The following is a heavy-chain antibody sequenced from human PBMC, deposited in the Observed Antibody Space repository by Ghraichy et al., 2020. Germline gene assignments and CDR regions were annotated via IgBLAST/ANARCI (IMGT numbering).Heavy chain of an antibody. V-gene: IGHV4-59*08. J-gene: IGHJ3*02. CDR2: IYYSGDT. CDR1: GGSISNHH. D-gene: IGHD3-22*01. Sequence: SETLSLTCTVSGGSISNHHWSWIRQPPGGGLKWIGFIYYSGDTNYNPSLKSRATISVDTSKNQFSVRLTSVTAVDTALYYCARHDSRGGALDIWGHGTMVTVSS. CDR3: ARHDSRGGALDI.